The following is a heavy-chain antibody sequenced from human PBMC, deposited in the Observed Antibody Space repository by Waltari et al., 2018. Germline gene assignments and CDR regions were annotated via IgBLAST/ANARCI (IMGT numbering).Heavy chain of an antibody. Sequence: QVQLQESGPGLVKPSETLSLTCTVPGGSISSHYWSWIRQPPGKGLEWIGYIYYSGSTNYNPSLKSRVTISVDTSKNQFSLKLSSVTAADTAVYYCARDLSFFGLRADAFDIWGQGTMVTVSS. CDR1: GGSISSHY. CDR3: ARDLSFFGLRADAFDI. CDR2: IYYSGST. J-gene: IGHJ3*02. D-gene: IGHD2-8*01. V-gene: IGHV4-59*11.